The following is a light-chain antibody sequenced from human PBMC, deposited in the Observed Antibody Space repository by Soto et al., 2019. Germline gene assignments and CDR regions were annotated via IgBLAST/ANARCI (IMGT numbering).Light chain of an antibody. Sequence: EIVLTQSPGTLSLSPGERATLSCRASQSVSSSYFAWYQQKPGQAPRLLIYGASSRATGIPDRFSGSGSGTDFTLTISTLEPEDFAVYYCQQYGGSPYSFGQGTKREIK. J-gene: IGKJ2*03. CDR3: QQYGGSPYS. V-gene: IGKV3-20*01. CDR1: QSVSSSY. CDR2: GAS.